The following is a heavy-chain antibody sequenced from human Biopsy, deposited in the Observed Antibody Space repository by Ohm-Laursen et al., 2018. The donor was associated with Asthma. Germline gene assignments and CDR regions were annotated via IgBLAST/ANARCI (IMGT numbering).Heavy chain of an antibody. CDR3: ARAVSSSSYWYFDL. CDR1: GGSVSSGSYY. CDR2: ISYSGST. Sequence: DTLSLTCIVSGGSVSSGSYYWSWIRQPPGKGLAWVSYISYSGSTDYNPSLKSRLTISMDTSKNQFSLKLSSVTAADTAVYYCARAVSSSSYWYFDLWGRGDLVTVSS. V-gene: IGHV4-61*01. D-gene: IGHD6-6*01. J-gene: IGHJ2*01.